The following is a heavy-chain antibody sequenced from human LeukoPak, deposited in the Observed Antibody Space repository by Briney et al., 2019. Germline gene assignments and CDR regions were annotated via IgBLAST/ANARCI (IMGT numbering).Heavy chain of an antibody. CDR3: ARPITMIRGGYGMDV. D-gene: IGHD3-10*01. CDR1: AFSFSQYS. Sequence: GGSLRLSCIGSAFSFSQYSMNWVRQAPGEGLEWLSSISTSSSYIYYADSVKGRFTISRDNAQNSLYLQMSSLRAEDTAVYYCARPITMIRGGYGMDVWGQGTTVTVSS. CDR2: ISTSSSYI. J-gene: IGHJ6*02. V-gene: IGHV3-21*01.